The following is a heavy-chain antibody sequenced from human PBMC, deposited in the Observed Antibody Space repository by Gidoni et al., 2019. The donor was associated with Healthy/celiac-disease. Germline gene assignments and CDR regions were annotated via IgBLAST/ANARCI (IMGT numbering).Heavy chain of an antibody. D-gene: IGHD3-16*01. Sequence: QVQLVQSGAEEKKPGSSVKVSCKASGGTFSSYTIRWVRQAPGQGLEWMGRIIPIFGIANYAQKFQGRVTITADKSTSTAYMELSSLRSEDTAVYYCARDLAPSTESPDYWGQGTLVTVSS. V-gene: IGHV1-69*08. CDR1: GGTFSSYT. CDR2: IIPIFGIA. CDR3: ARDLAPSTESPDY. J-gene: IGHJ4*02.